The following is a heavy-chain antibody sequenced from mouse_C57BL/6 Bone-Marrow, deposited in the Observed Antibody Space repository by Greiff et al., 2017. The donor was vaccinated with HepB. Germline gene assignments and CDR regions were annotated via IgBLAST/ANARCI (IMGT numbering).Heavy chain of an antibody. V-gene: IGHV5-6*01. D-gene: IGHD4-1*01. Sequence: EVKLMESGGDLVKPGGSLKLSCAASGFTFSSYGMSWVRQTPDKRLEWVATISSGGSYTYYPDSVKGRFTISRDNAKNTLYLQMSRLKAEDTAMYYCASLTGSYAMDYWGQGTSVTVSS. CDR2: ISSGGSYT. CDR3: ASLTGSYAMDY. J-gene: IGHJ4*01. CDR1: GFTFSSYG.